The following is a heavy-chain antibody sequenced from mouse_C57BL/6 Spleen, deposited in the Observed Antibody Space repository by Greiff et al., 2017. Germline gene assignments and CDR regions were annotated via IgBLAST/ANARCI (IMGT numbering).Heavy chain of an antibody. CDR1: GYAFSSSW. Sequence: QVTLKVSGPELVKPGASVKISCKASGYAFSSSWMNWVKQRPGKGLEWIGRIYPGDGDTNYNGKFKGKATLTADKSSSTAYMQLSSLTSEDSAVYFCARYYGSMDYWGQGTSVTVSS. V-gene: IGHV1-82*01. J-gene: IGHJ4*01. CDR3: ARYYGSMDY. D-gene: IGHD1-1*01. CDR2: IYPGDGDT.